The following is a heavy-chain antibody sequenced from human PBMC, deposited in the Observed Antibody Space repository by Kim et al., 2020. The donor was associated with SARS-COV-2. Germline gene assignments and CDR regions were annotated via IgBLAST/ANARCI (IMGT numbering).Heavy chain of an antibody. J-gene: IGHJ2*01. CDR3: ARLSSSNSRVRYLYFDS. CDR1: GGSVSYDF. Sequence: SETLSLTCTVSGGSVSYDFWSWIRQPPGKGLEWIGYVYNDGTTSYNPSLRGRLTISLDMSKNQFSLKLISVTAADTAVYYCARLSSSNSRVRYLYFDSWG. CDR2: VYNDGTT. V-gene: IGHV4-4*09. D-gene: IGHD2-2*01.